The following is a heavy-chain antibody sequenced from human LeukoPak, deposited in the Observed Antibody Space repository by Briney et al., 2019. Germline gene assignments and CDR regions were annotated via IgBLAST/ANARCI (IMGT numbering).Heavy chain of an antibody. CDR1: GGSVSSGSYY. CDR2: IYYSGST. CDR3: ASGYGDCDSFSYYYYGMDV. Sequence: PSETLSLTCTVSGGSVSSGSYYWSWIRQPPGTGLEWIGYIYYSGSTNYNPSLKSRVTISVDTSKNQFSLKLSSVTAVDTAVYYRASGYGDCDSFSYYYYGMDVWGQGTTVTVSS. D-gene: IGHD2-21*02. J-gene: IGHJ6*02. V-gene: IGHV4-61*01.